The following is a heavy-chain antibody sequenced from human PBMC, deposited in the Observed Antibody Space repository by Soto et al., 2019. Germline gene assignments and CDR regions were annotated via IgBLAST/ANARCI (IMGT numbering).Heavy chain of an antibody. CDR2: IGGNGGTT. D-gene: IGHD5-12*01. Sequence: EVQLLDSGGGLVQPGGSLRLSCVASGFTFSIYAMSWVRQAPGKGLEWVSGIGGNGGTTRYADSVKGRFTISRDNSKNTVYLQMNSLRVEDTAVYYCAKTLYGGCDYWGRGTLVTVSS. V-gene: IGHV3-23*01. J-gene: IGHJ4*02. CDR3: AKTLYGGCDY. CDR1: GFTFSIYA.